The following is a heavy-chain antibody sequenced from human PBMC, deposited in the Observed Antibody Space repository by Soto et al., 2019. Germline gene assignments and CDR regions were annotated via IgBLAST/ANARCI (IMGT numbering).Heavy chain of an antibody. CDR1: GFTFSNAW. CDR3: ARYLISVECFDY. CDR2: IKSKTDGGTT. Sequence: GGSLRLSCAASGFTFSNAWMSWVRQAPGKGLEWVGRIKSKTDGGTTDYAAPVKGRFTISRDDSKNTLYLQMNSLKTEDTAVYYCARYLISVECFDYWGQGTLVTVSS. J-gene: IGHJ4*02. V-gene: IGHV3-15*01. D-gene: IGHD6-19*01.